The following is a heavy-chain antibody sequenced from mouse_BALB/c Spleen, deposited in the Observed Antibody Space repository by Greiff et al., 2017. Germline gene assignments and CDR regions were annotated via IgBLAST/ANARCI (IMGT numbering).Heavy chain of an antibody. CDR3: ARGMITTEVWFAY. J-gene: IGHJ3*01. Sequence: VQLKESGAELVKPGASVKLSCTASGFNIKDTYMHWVKQRPEQGLEWIGRIDPANGNTKYDPKFQGKATITADTSSNTAYLQLSSLTSEDTAVYYCARGMITTEVWFAYGGQGTLVTVSA. CDR2: IDPANGNT. V-gene: IGHV14-3*02. CDR1: GFNIKDTY. D-gene: IGHD2-4*01.